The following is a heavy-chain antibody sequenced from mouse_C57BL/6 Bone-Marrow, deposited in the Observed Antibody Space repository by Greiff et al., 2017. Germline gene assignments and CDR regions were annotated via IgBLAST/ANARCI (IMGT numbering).Heavy chain of an antibody. V-gene: IGHV5-9*01. Sequence: EVQRVESGGGLVKPGGSLKLSCAASGFTFSSYTMSWVRQTPEKRLQWVAAISGGGGNTYYPDSVKGRFTISRDNDKNILYLQMSSLRSEDTALYDCSRQVTTVLATKYFDVWGTGTTVTGSS. D-gene: IGHD1-1*01. J-gene: IGHJ1*03. CDR3: SRQVTTVLATKYFDV. CDR1: GFTFSSYT. CDR2: ISGGGGNT.